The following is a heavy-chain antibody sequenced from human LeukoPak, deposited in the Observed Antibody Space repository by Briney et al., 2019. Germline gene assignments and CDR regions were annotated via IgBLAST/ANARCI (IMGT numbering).Heavy chain of an antibody. CDR3: AKDRSSGWSFSFDY. CDR1: GFTFSSYA. CDR2: INGGGVNT. D-gene: IGHD6-19*01. J-gene: IGHJ4*02. Sequence: GGSLRLSCAASGFTFSSYAMSWVRQAPGKGLEWVSTINGGGVNTHYADSVKGRFTISRDNSKNTLYLQMNSLRAEDTAVYYCAKDRSSGWSFSFDYWGQGTLVTVSS. V-gene: IGHV3-23*01.